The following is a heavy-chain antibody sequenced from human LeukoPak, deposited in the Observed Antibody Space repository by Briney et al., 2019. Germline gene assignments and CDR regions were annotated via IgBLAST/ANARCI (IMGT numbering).Heavy chain of an antibody. J-gene: IGHJ6*03. V-gene: IGHV1-2*02. CDR2: INPNSGGT. CDR1: GYTFTGYY. D-gene: IGHD1-7*01. CDR3: ARGRNWYYVHYYYYYMDV. Sequence: ASVKVSCKASGYTFTGYYMHWVRQAPGQGLEWMGWINPNSGGTNYAQKFQGRVTMTRDTSISTAYMELSRLRSDDTAVYYCARGRNWYYVHYYYYYMDVWGKGTTVTVSS.